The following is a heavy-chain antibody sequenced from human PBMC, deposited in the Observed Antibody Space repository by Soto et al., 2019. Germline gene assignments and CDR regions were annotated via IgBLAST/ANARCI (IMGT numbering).Heavy chain of an antibody. D-gene: IGHD6-25*01. Sequence: TLSLTRPVSGFSISSAVYSWSWIRQPPGKGLEWIGYIYPSGMPFYNPSLRSRVTISIDRSNDQFSLNLKYVTAADTAVYYCARERCGHGPFDSWRQGTLGTVYS. CDR1: GFSISSAVYS. CDR2: IYPSGMP. CDR3: ARERCGHGPFDS. V-gene: IGHV4-30-2*01. J-gene: IGHJ4*02.